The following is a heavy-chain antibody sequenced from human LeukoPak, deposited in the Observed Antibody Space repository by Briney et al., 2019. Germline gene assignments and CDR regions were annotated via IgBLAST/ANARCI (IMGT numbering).Heavy chain of an antibody. CDR1: GFTFSIYA. CDR2: ISYDGSNK. CDR3: ARSLEWSWANGMDV. D-gene: IGHD3-3*01. Sequence: GGSLRLSCAASGFTFSIYAVHWVRQAPGKGLEWVAVISYDGSNKYYADSVKGRFTISRDNSKNTLYLQMNSLRAEDTAVYYCARSLEWSWANGMDVWGQGTTVTVSS. J-gene: IGHJ6*02. V-gene: IGHV3-30-3*01.